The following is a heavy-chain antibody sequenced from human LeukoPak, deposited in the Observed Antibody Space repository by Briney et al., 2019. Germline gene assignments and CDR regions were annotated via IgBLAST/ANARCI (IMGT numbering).Heavy chain of an antibody. CDR1: GYSISSGYY. V-gene: IGHV4-38-2*02. J-gene: IGHJ5*02. CDR2: IYHSGST. CDR3: ARGRGGSGWSLTTRWFDP. D-gene: IGHD6-19*01. Sequence: SETLSLTCTVSGYSISSGYYWGWIRQPPGKGLEWIGSIYHSGSTYYNPSLKSRVTISVDTSKNQFSLKLSSVTAADTAVYYCARGRGGSGWSLTTRWFDPWGQGTLVTVSS.